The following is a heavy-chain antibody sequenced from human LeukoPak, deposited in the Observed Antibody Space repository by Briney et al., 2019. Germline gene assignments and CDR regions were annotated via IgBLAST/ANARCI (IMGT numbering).Heavy chain of an antibody. CDR1: GGSISSYY. D-gene: IGHD4-17*01. V-gene: IGHV4-59*01. Sequence: PSETLSLACTVSGGSISSYYWSWIRQPPGKGLEWIGYIYYSGSTNYNPSLKSRVTISVDTSKNQFSLKLSSVTAADTAVYYCARGHYGDYRLDYWGQGTLVTVSS. J-gene: IGHJ4*02. CDR2: IYYSGST. CDR3: ARGHYGDYRLDY.